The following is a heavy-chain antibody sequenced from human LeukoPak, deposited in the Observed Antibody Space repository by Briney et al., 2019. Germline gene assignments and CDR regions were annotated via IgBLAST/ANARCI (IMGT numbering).Heavy chain of an antibody. J-gene: IGHJ5*02. Sequence: PSETLSLTCTVSGDSISSTNYYWGWIRQPPGKGLEWIGSIYYSGSTFNNPSLKSRVTISVDTSKNQFSLKVSSVTAADTAVYYCARRLIVVVVAAPYNWFDPWGQGTLVTVSS. D-gene: IGHD2-15*01. CDR2: IYYSGST. CDR1: GDSISSTNYY. CDR3: ARRLIVVVVAAPYNWFDP. V-gene: IGHV4-39*07.